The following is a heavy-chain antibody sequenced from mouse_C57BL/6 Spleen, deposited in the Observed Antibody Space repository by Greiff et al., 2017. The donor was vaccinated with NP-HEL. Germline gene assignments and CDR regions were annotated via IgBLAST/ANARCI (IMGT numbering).Heavy chain of an antibody. J-gene: IGHJ4*01. CDR3: TRVREYYDYDKAYYYAIDY. Sequence: EVQLVESGEGLVKPGGSLKLSCAASGFTFSSYAMSWVRQTPEKRLEWVAYISSGGDYIYYADPVKGRFTISRDNARNTLYLQMSSLKSEDTAMYYGTRVREYYDYDKAYYYAIDYWGQGTSVTVSS. CDR2: ISSGGDYI. D-gene: IGHD2-4*01. CDR1: GFTFSSYA. V-gene: IGHV5-9-1*02.